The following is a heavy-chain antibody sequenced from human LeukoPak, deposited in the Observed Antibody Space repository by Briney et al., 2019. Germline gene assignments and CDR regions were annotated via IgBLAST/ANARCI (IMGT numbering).Heavy chain of an antibody. CDR1: GFTFSSYW. CDR2: IDGDGGTR. CDR3: AKLPHTGIAVAGPTSV. Sequence: GGPLRLSCAASGFTFSSYWIHWVRQVPGKGLEWVSRIDGDGGTRNYADSVKGRFTISRDNFKSTLYLQMNSLRAEDTAVYFCAKLPHTGIAVAGPTSVWGQGTLVTVSS. J-gene: IGHJ4*02. D-gene: IGHD6-19*01. V-gene: IGHV3-74*01.